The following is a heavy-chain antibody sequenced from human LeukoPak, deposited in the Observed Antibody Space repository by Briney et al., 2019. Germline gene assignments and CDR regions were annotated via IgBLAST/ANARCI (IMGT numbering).Heavy chain of an antibody. CDR2: IWYDGSNK. Sequence: PGGSLRLSCAASGFTFSSYGMHWVRQAPGKGLEWVAVIWYDGSNKYYADSVKGRFTISRDNSKNTLYLRMNSLRAEDTAVYYCAREMTSSSKYYFDYWGQGTLVTVSS. CDR3: AREMTSSSKYYFDY. D-gene: IGHD6-6*01. CDR1: GFTFSSYG. V-gene: IGHV3-33*01. J-gene: IGHJ4*02.